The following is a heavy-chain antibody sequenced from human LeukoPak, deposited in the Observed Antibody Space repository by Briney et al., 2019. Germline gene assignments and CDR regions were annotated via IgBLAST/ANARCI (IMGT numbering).Heavy chain of an antibody. V-gene: IGHV3-48*03. Sequence: PGGSLRLSCAASGLTFSSYAMSWVRQAPGKGLEWVLYVSRGGDTKYYADSVKGRFTVSRDNARNSMYLQMNSLRAEDTAVYYCARTTMTRRFDYWGQGTLVTVSS. CDR3: ARTTMTRRFDY. CDR2: VSRGGDTK. D-gene: IGHD4-11*01. J-gene: IGHJ4*02. CDR1: GLTFSSYA.